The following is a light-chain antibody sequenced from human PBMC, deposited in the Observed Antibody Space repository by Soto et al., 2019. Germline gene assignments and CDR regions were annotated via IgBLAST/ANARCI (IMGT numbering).Light chain of an antibody. Sequence: EIVMTQSPATLSVSPGERATLSCRASQSVSNNLAWYQKKPGQAPRLLIYGASTTATGIPARFSGSGSGTEFTITISSLQSEDFTVYYCQQYNNGWTFGQGTKLEIK. V-gene: IGKV3-15*01. CDR1: QSVSNN. J-gene: IGKJ1*01. CDR2: GAS. CDR3: QQYNNGWT.